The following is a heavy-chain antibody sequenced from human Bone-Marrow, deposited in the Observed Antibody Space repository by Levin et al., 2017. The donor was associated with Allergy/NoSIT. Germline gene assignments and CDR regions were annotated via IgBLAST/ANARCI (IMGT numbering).Heavy chain of an antibody. Sequence: ASVKVSCKASGYTFTGYYMHWVRQAPGQGLEWMGWINPNSGGTNYAQKFQGRVTMTRDTSISTAYMELSRLRSDDTAMYFCARARINRSCSGGSCSTVNWFDPWGQGTLVTVSS. CDR3: ARARINRSCSGGSCSTVNWFDP. CDR1: GYTFTGYY. J-gene: IGHJ5*02. D-gene: IGHD2-15*01. CDR2: INPNSGGT. V-gene: IGHV1-2*02.